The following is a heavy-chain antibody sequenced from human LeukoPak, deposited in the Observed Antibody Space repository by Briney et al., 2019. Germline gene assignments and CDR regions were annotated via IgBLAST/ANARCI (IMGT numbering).Heavy chain of an antibody. V-gene: IGHV3-23*01. Sequence: GGSLRLSCAASGFTFSSYAMSWVRQAPGKGLEWVSTLSGSGDYTYYADSAKGRFTISRDNSNNTLYLQMNSLRAEDTAVYYCAIDGSGLGAPQYYSHNWGQGTLVTVSS. CDR1: GFTFSSYA. CDR3: AIDGSGLGAPQYYSHN. J-gene: IGHJ4*02. D-gene: IGHD1-26*01. CDR2: LSGSGDYT.